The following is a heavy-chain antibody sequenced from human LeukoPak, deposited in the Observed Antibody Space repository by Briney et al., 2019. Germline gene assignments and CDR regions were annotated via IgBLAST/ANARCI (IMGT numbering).Heavy chain of an antibody. CDR2: VHSSGST. CDR3: AREAVDYGSGSHDY. Sequence: SETLSLTCTVSGASIGSFYWSWLRQPAGKGLEWVGRVHSSGSTNYIPSIKSRVTMSVDTSKNQFSLKLNTVTAADTAMYYCAREAVDYGSGSHDYWGQGILVTVSS. D-gene: IGHD3-10*01. CDR1: GASIGSFY. V-gene: IGHV4-4*07. J-gene: IGHJ4*02.